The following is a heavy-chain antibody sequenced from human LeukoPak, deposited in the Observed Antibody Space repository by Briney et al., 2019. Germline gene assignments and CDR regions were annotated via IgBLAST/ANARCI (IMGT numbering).Heavy chain of an antibody. CDR2: ITTSGSST. Sequence: GGSLRLSCASSGFTFSNYYMSWVRQAPGKGLEWISYITTSGSSTNYADSVKGRFTISRDNAKNSVLLQVNSLRTEDTAVYYCTRERRGSYHAFDYWGQGTLVTVSS. D-gene: IGHD3-16*02. V-gene: IGHV3-11*01. J-gene: IGHJ4*02. CDR3: TRERRGSYHAFDY. CDR1: GFTFSNYY.